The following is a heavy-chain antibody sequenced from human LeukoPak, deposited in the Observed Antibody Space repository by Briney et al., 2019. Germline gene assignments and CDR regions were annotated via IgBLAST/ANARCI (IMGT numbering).Heavy chain of an antibody. Sequence: GGSLRLSCAASGFSFTNAWMTWVRQAPGKALEWVGRIKSKTNGGTTDYAATVKGRFTISRDDSKNMLYLQMNSLKAEDTAIYYCTTEAGYSSSWYASWGQGTLVTVSS. D-gene: IGHD6-13*01. CDR2: IKSKTNGGTT. CDR1: GFSFTNAW. J-gene: IGHJ5*01. CDR3: TTEAGYSSSWYAS. V-gene: IGHV3-15*01.